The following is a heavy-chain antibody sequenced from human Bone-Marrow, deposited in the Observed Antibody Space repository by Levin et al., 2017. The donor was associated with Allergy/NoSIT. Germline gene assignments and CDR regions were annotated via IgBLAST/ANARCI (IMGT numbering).Heavy chain of an antibody. D-gene: IGHD4-17*01. CDR1: GYTFTSYA. CDR2: INTNTGNP. J-gene: IGHJ3*02. CDR3: ARFAEWLRPPDEYGDYFDAFDI. V-gene: IGHV7-4-1*02. Sequence: ASVKVSCKASGYTFTSYAMNWVRQAPGQGLEWMGWINTNTGNPTYAQGFTGRFVFSLDTSVSTAYLQISSLKAEDTAVYYCARFAEWLRPPDEYGDYFDAFDIWGQGTMVTVSS.